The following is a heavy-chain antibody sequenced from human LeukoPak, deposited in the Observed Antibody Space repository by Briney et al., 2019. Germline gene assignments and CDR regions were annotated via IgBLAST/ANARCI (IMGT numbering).Heavy chain of an antibody. J-gene: IGHJ5*02. CDR2: INPNRGGT. V-gene: IGHV1-2*02. Sequence: GASVKVSCKASGYTFTGYYMHWVRQTPGQGLEWMGWINPNRGGTNYAQKFQGRVTMTRDTSISTAYMELSRLRSDDTAVYYCAREPGIAAAANWFDPWVQGTLVTVSS. CDR1: GYTFTGYY. D-gene: IGHD6-13*01. CDR3: AREPGIAAAANWFDP.